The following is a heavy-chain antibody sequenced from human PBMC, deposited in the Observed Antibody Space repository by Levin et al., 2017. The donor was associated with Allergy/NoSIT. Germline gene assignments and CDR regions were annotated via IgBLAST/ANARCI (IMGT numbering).Heavy chain of an antibody. CDR1: GFTFSSYA. CDR3: ARAFHIVVVTANYYYGMDV. Sequence: GGSLRLSCAASGFTFSSYAMHWVRQAPGKGLEWVAVISYDGSNKYYADAVKGRFTISRDNSKNTLYLQMNSLRAEDTAVYYCARAFHIVVVTANYYYGMDVWGQGTTVTVSS. V-gene: IGHV3-30-3*01. D-gene: IGHD2-21*02. J-gene: IGHJ6*02. CDR2: ISYDGSNK.